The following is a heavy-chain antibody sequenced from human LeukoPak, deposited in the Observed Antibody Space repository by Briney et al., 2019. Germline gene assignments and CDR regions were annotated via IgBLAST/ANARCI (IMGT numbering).Heavy chain of an antibody. CDR1: GFTFSSAW. J-gene: IGHJ4*02. D-gene: IGHD3-10*02. CDR3: TTGPYVLR. CDR2: IKTKGEGGTA. V-gene: IGHV3-15*01. Sequence: GGSLRLSCAASGFTFSSAWMSWVRQVAGKGLEWVGRIKTKGEGGTADYAAPVKDRFTISRDDSKNTVFLQMNSLKSEDTAVYYCTTGPYVLRWGQGTLVTVSS.